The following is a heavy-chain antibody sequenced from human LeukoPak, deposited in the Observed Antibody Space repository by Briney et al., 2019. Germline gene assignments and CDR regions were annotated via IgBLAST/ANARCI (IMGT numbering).Heavy chain of an antibody. V-gene: IGHV4-30-4*08. D-gene: IGHD6-6*01. CDR1: GDSISSGDYY. CDR3: ASPPGGSSYDGYFDY. Sequence: KSSETLSLTCTVSGDSISSGDYYWSWIRQPPGKGLEWIGYIYYSGSTYYNPSLKSRVTISVDTSKNQFSLKLSSVTAADTAVYYCASPPGGSSYDGYFDYWGQGTLVAVSS. J-gene: IGHJ4*02. CDR2: IYYSGST.